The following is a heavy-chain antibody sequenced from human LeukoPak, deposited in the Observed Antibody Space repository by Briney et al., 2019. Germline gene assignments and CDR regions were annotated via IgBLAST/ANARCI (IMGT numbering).Heavy chain of an antibody. CDR2: ILYTGRT. J-gene: IGHJ4*02. CDR1: GDSINSSRFY. D-gene: IGHD1-26*01. CDR3: ARRDVGATIDY. Sequence: PSETLSLTCTVSGDSINSSRFYWAWIRQPPGKGLEWIGSILYTGRTFYNPSLKSRVTISVDTSKNQFSLRLDSVTASDTAVYYCARRDVGATIDYWGQGTLVTVSS. V-gene: IGHV4-39*01.